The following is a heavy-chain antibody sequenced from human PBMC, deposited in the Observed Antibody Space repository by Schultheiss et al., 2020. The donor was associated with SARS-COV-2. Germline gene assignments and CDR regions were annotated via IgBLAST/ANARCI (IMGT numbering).Heavy chain of an antibody. CDR3: ARVGDSRSYRYFNV. D-gene: IGHD3-22*01. J-gene: IGHJ4*02. CDR1: GGSISKDYY. CDR2: IHYTGGT. Sequence: SETLSLTCLVSGGSISKDYYWNWIRQTPGKGLEWIGYIHYTGGTEYNPSLKSRVTISRDTSKNQLSLKLTAVTAADTAVYYCARVGDSRSYRYFNVWGQGTLVTVFS. V-gene: IGHV4-31*03.